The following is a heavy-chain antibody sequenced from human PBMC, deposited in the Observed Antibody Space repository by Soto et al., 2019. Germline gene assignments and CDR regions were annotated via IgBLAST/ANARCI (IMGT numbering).Heavy chain of an antibody. CDR3: AHNSAVAGTWYYYYGMDV. CDR1: GFTFSSYA. J-gene: IGHJ6*02. D-gene: IGHD6-19*01. V-gene: IGHV3-23*01. Sequence: HPGGSLRLSCAASGFTFSSYAMSWVRQAPGKGLEWVSAISGSGGSTYYADSVKGRFTISRDNSKNTLYLQMNSLRAEDTAVYYCAHNSAVAGTWYYYYGMDVWGQGTTVTVSS. CDR2: ISGSGGST.